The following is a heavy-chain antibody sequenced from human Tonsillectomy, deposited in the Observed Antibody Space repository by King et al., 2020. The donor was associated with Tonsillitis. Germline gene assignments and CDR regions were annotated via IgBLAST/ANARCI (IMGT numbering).Heavy chain of an antibody. D-gene: IGHD6-13*01. J-gene: IGHJ4*02. CDR3: AKDRAAGIVDY. Sequence: VQLVESGGGVVQPGGSLRLYCAASGFTFSSYGMHWVRQAPGKGLEWVAFIHYDGSNKYYADSVKGRFTISRDNSKNTLNLQMNSLRGEDTAVYYCAKDRAAGIVDYWGQGTLVTVSS. CDR2: IHYDGSNK. CDR1: GFTFSSYG. V-gene: IGHV3-30*02.